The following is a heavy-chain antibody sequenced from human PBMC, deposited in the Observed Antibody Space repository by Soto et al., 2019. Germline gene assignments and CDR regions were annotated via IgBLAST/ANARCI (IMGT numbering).Heavy chain of an antibody. J-gene: IGHJ4*02. CDR2: IVPLLGTA. CDR1: GGTFSTSG. D-gene: IGHD6-19*01. CDR3: AREYSSGWSGY. V-gene: IGHV1-69*01. Sequence: QVHLVQSGAEVKKPGSSVKVSCKASGGTFSTSGISWVRQAPGQGLEWVRRIVPLLGTANYAQRFQGRVTITADESTSTAYMELSSLRSEDTAVYYCAREYSSGWSGYWGQGTLVAVSS.